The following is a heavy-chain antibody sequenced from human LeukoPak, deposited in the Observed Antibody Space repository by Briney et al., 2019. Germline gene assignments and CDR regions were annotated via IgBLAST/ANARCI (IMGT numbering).Heavy chain of an antibody. V-gene: IGHV3-30*02. J-gene: IGHJ5*02. CDR3: AEDLVP. D-gene: IGHD2-8*02. CDR2: IRYDGSNK. CDR1: GFTFNRYG. Sequence: GGTLRLSCAASGFTFNRYGMRWVRQAPGKGLEWVAFIRYDGSNKYNADSVKSRVTISRDTSKHTPHLQMNSTAAESTAIYYAAEDLVPWGQGTLVTVSS.